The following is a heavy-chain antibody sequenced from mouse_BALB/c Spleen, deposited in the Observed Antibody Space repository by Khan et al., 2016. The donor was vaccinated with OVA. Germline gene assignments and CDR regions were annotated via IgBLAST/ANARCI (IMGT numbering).Heavy chain of an antibody. D-gene: IGHD2-1*01. Sequence: QVQLQQSGAELVRPGVSVKISCKGSGYTFTDFAMHWVKQSHAKSLEWIGVISTYYGDANYNQKFKGKATMTVDKSSSTAYMELARLTSEDSAIYCCARGNGNYRFAYWGQGTLVTVSA. V-gene: IGHV1S137*01. J-gene: IGHJ3*01. CDR3: ARGNGNYRFAY. CDR2: ISTYYGDA. CDR1: GYTFTDFA.